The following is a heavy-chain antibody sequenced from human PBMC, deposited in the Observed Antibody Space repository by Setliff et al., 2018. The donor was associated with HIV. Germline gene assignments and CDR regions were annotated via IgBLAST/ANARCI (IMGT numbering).Heavy chain of an antibody. V-gene: IGHV4-34*01. CDR3: ASFLVTTVTNQDY. Sequence: KTSETLSLTCTVHGGSFSNYYTNWIRQPPGKGLEWIGELSPSGTTRSSPSLKSRVTISLDTSKNQFSLKLTSVTAADTAIYYCASFLVTTVTNQDYWGQGTPVTVSS. D-gene: IGHD4-17*01. CDR2: LSPSGTT. J-gene: IGHJ4*02. CDR1: GGSFSNYY.